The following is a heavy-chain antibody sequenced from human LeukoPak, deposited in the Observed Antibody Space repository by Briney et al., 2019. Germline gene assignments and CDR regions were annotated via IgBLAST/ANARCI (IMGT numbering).Heavy chain of an antibody. Sequence: AGGSLILSCAASGFTFSSYGMSWVRQAPGKGLEWVSAISGSGGSTYYADSVKGRFTISRDNSKNTLYLQMNSLRAEDTAVYYCAREGGSYFRWFDPWGQGTLVTVSS. J-gene: IGHJ5*02. D-gene: IGHD1-26*01. CDR3: AREGGSYFRWFDP. CDR1: GFTFSSYG. V-gene: IGHV3-23*01. CDR2: ISGSGGST.